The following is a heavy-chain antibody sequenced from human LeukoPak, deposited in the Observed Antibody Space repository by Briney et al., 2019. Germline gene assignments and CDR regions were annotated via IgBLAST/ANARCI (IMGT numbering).Heavy chain of an antibody. D-gene: IGHD6-19*01. J-gene: IGHJ4*02. CDR3: ARDAVSGVGLNYLDY. V-gene: IGHV4-4*07. Sequence: PPETLSLTCTVSGGSISSYYWSWIRQPAGKGLEWIGRIYTSGSTNYNTPLKSRVTISVDKSKNQFSLKLSSVTAADTAVYYCARDAVSGVGLNYLDYWGQGALLTVSS. CDR1: GGSISSYY. CDR2: IYTSGST.